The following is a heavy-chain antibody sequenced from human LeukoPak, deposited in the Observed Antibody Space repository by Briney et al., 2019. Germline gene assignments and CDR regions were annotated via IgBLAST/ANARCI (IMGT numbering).Heavy chain of an antibody. J-gene: IGHJ4*02. CDR1: GLTFDDHG. CDR3: ARSFWGSYSDF. V-gene: IGHV3-20*04. CDR2: LDYNGGGT. D-gene: IGHD3-16*01. Sequence: SGGSLRLSCAASGLTFDDHGMSWVRQAPGKGLEWVAGLDYNGGGTTYADSVRGRFTISRDNAKNTLYLQMNSLRAEDTAVYYCARSFWGSYSDFWGQGTLVTVSS.